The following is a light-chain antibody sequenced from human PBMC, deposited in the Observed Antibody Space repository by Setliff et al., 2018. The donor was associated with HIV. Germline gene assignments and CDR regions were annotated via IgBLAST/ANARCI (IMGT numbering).Light chain of an antibody. Sequence: SVLTQPASVSGSPGQSITISCSGTNSDIGSHDYVSWYQQHPGKAPKLIIFSVTYRPSGVSDRFSGSKSGNTASLTISGLQPEDEADYYCASHRDTNTLEVFGTGTKVT. CDR2: SVT. CDR3: ASHRDTNTLEV. V-gene: IGLV2-14*03. CDR1: NSDIGSHDY. J-gene: IGLJ1*01.